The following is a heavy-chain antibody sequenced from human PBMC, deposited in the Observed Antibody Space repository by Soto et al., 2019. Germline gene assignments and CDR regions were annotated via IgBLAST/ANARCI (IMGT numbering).Heavy chain of an antibody. V-gene: IGHV4-38-2*02. D-gene: IGHD6-13*01. CDR3: ARGMNPQDY. J-gene: IGHJ4*02. CDR2: IYHSGTT. CDR1: GLSISSGFY. Sequence: LTCNVSGLSISSGFYWGWVRQPPGKGLEWIGAIYHSGTTYFNPSLKSRVTMTIDTSKNQFSLSLASVAAADTAMYYCARGMNPQDYWGQGTLVTVS.